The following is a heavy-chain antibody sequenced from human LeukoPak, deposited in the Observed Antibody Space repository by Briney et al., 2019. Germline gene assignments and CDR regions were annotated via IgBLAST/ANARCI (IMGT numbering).Heavy chain of an antibody. J-gene: IGHJ6*04. CDR3: ARATSGNGMDV. CDR2: ISSSGSTI. D-gene: IGHD1-26*01. Sequence: GGSLRLPCAASGFTISTYDINWVSQAPGRGLEWVSYISSSGSTIYYADPVKGRFTISRDNAKNLLYLQMNSLRAEDTAVYYCARATSGNGMDVWGKGTTVTVSS. V-gene: IGHV3-48*03. CDR1: GFTISTYD.